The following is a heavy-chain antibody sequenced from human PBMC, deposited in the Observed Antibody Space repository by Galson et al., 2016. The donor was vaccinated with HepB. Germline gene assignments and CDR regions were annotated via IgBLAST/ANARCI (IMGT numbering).Heavy chain of an antibody. V-gene: IGHV4-39*06. CDR3: ARDVHTGYSNNWYPYYDYYGMDV. CDR1: GGSISSTRYY. D-gene: IGHD6-13*01. CDR2: IYYSGTT. Sequence: SETLSLTCTVSGGSISSTRYYWGWIRQPPGKGLEWIGSIYYSGTTYYNPSLKRRVTISVDTPKNQFTLKLNSVTAADTAVYYCARDVHTGYSNNWYPYYDYYGMDVWGQGTTVTVSS. J-gene: IGHJ6*02.